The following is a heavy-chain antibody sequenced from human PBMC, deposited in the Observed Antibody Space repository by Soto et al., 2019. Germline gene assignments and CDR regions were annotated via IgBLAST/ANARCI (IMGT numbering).Heavy chain of an antibody. CDR1: GFTFRSYA. CDR3: AKYFYSNGWPGALDS. V-gene: IGHV3-23*01. J-gene: IGHJ4*02. Sequence: GGSLRLSCAASGFTFRSYAMSWVRQAPGKGLEWVAGIRGGAENTYYADSVKGRFTISRDNSKNTLSLQMNSLSAEDTAVYSCAKYFYSNGWPGALDSWGQGTLVTVSS. D-gene: IGHD4-4*01. CDR2: IRGGAENT.